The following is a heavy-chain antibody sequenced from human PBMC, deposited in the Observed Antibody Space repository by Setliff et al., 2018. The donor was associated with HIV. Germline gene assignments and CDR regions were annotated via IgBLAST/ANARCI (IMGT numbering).Heavy chain of an antibody. J-gene: IGHJ6*02. CDR2: IYHSGST. CDR1: NYSISSAYY. V-gene: IGHV4-38-2*02. Sequence: SETLSLTCAVSNYSISSAYYWGWIRHPPGKGLEWFGSIYHSGSTYYNPSLKSRVTISVDTSKNQFSLKLSSVTAADTAVYYCAREDYYYYGMDVWGQGTTVTVSS. CDR3: AREDYYYYGMDV.